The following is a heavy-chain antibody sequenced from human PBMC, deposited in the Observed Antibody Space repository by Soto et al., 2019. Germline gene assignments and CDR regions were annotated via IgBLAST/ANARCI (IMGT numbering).Heavy chain of an antibody. J-gene: IGHJ3*01. D-gene: IGHD3-10*02. Sequence: KASETLSLTCAIYNSSLGAFHWTWIRQPPGKRLEWIGELIHGGSTNYNPSLKSRVTFSLVTSKSQFSLHVMSVTAADTAVYYCARSPLSYDYVRQTWREVGDAFDVWGRGTSVTVSS. CDR2: LIHGGST. CDR1: NSSLGAFH. V-gene: IGHV4-34*12. CDR3: ARSPLSYDYVRQTWREVGDAFDV.